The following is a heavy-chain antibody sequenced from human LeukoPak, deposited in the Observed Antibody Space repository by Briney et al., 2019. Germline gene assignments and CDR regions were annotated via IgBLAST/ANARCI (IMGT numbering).Heavy chain of an antibody. CDR2: ITWNSGNI. J-gene: IGHJ6*02. V-gene: IGHV3-9*01. CDR1: GFTFDHYA. Sequence: GRSLRLSCAASGFTFDHYAMHWVRQAPGKGLEWVSGITWNSGNIGYADSVKGRFTISRDNAKNSLYLQMNSLRAEDTALYYCAKVYDGYYYYGTDVWGQGTTVTVSS. CDR3: AKVYDGYYYYGTDV. D-gene: IGHD1-1*01.